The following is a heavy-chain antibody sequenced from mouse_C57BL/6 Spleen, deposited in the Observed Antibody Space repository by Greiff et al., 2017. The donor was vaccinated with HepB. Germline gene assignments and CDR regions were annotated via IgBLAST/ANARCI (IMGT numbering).Heavy chain of an antibody. J-gene: IGHJ1*03. CDR3: ARAPAYDGYYVWYFDV. Sequence: EVKLVESGPGLVKPSQSLSLTCSVTGYSITSGYYWNWIRQFPGNKLEWMGYISYDGSNNYNPSLKNRTSITRDTSKNQFFLKLNSVTTEDTATYYCARAPAYDGYYVWYFDVWGTGTTVTVSS. V-gene: IGHV3-6*01. CDR2: ISYDGSN. D-gene: IGHD2-3*01. CDR1: GYSITSGYY.